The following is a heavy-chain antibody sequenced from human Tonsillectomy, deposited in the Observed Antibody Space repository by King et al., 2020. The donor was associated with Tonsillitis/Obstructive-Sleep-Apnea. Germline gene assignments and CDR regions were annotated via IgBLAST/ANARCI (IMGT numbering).Heavy chain of an antibody. V-gene: IGHV4-31*03. Sequence: QLQESGPGLVKPSQTLSLTCTVSGGSISSGGYYWSWIRQHPGKGLEWIGYIYYSGSTYYNPSLKSRVTISVDTSKNQFSLKLSSLTAADTAVYYCARSRYYYDSSGLAPFDYWGQGTLVTVSS. CDR3: ARSRYYYDSSGLAPFDY. CDR1: GGSISSGGYY. D-gene: IGHD3-22*01. CDR2: IYYSGST. J-gene: IGHJ4*02.